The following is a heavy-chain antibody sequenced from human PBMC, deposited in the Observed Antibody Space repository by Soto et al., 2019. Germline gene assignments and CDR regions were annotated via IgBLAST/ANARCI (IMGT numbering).Heavy chain of an antibody. D-gene: IGHD4-17*01. V-gene: IGHV3-66*01. J-gene: IGHJ4*02. CDR3: ARNMPVTTLGY. CDR2: IYSGGNT. Sequence: EVQLVESGGGLVQPGGSLRLSCAASGVIVSNNYMSWVRQAPGKGLEWVSVIYSGGNTKYADSVKGRFSTSRDSSQNTLYLHMNSLRAEDTAVYYCARNMPVTTLGYWGQGTLVTVSS. CDR1: GVIVSNNY.